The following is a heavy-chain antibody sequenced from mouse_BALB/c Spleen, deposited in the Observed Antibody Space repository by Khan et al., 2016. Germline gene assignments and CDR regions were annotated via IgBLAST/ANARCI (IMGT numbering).Heavy chain of an antibody. D-gene: IGHD2-2*01. V-gene: IGHV3-2*02. CDR1: GYSITSDYA. J-gene: IGHJ3*01. CDR2: ISYSGST. Sequence: EVQLQESGPGLVKPSQSLSLTCTVTGYSITSDYAWNWMRQFPGNKLEWMGYISYSGSTSYNPTLKSRISITRDTSTNQFFLQLNSVTTEDTATXYSAIWLRPRNWFAYWGQGTLVTVSA. CDR3: AIWLRPRNWFAY.